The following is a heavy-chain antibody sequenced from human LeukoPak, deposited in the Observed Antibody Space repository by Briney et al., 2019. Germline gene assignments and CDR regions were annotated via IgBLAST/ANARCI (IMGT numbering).Heavy chain of an antibody. V-gene: IGHV1-69*13. Sequence: ASVKVSCKASGRTFSSYAISWVRQAPGQGLEWMGGIIPIFGTANYAQKFQGRVTITADESTSTAYMELSSLRSEDTAVYYCAGVGSSGWYPNFDYWGQGTLVTVSS. CDR1: GRTFSSYA. CDR2: IIPIFGTA. J-gene: IGHJ4*02. D-gene: IGHD6-19*01. CDR3: AGVGSSGWYPNFDY.